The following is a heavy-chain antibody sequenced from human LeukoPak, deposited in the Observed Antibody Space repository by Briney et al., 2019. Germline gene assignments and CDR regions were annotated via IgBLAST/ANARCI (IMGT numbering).Heavy chain of an antibody. Sequence: GGSLRLSCAASGFTFSSYAMHWVRQAPGKGLEWVAVISYDGSNKYYADSVKGRFTISRDNSKNTLYLQMNSLRAEDTAVYYCARDLNWGTNYYYYGMDVWGQGTTVTVS. V-gene: IGHV3-30-3*01. D-gene: IGHD7-27*01. CDR2: ISYDGSNK. J-gene: IGHJ6*02. CDR3: ARDLNWGTNYYYYGMDV. CDR1: GFTFSSYA.